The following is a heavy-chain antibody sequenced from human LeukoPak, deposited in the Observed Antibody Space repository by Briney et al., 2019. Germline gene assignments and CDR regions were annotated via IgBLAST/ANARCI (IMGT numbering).Heavy chain of an antibody. J-gene: IGHJ4*02. Sequence: PSETLSLTCTVSGGSISSYYWSWIRQPPGKGLEWIGYIYYSGSTNYNPSLKSRVTISVDTSKNQFSLKLSSVTAADTAVYYCARGPRETSRWPVDYWGQGTLVTVSS. V-gene: IGHV4-59*01. D-gene: IGHD1-26*01. CDR3: ARGPRETSRWPVDY. CDR1: GGSISSYY. CDR2: IYYSGST.